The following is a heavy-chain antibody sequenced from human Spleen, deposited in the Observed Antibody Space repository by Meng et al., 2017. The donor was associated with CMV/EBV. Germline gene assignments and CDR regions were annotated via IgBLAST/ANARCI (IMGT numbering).Heavy chain of an antibody. CDR1: GGSISSSSYY. CDR3: ARVAGYCSSTSCSYGMDV. V-gene: IGHV4-39*07. CDR2: LYQSGST. D-gene: IGHD2-2*01. J-gene: IGHJ6*02. Sequence: GSLRLSCSVSGGSISSSSYYWGWIRQPPGKGLEWIGSLYQSGSTFYNPSLKSRVTISVDTSKNQFSLKLSSVTAGDTAVYYCARVAGYCSSTSCSYGMDVWGQGTTVTVSS.